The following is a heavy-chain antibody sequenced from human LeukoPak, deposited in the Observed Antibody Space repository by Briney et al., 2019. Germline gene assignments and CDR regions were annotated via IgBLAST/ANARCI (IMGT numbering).Heavy chain of an antibody. CDR2: ISNDERNK. CDR1: GFIFHNFA. Sequence: PGGSLRLSCVASGFIFHNFAMHWVRQAPGKGLEWVAVISNDERNKYYTDSVKGRFTISRDNSKNTLYLQMNSLRAEDTAVYYCAKGVGGPKPPFDYWGQGTLVTVSS. CDR3: AKGVGGPKPPFDY. J-gene: IGHJ4*02. D-gene: IGHD1-26*01. V-gene: IGHV3-30*04.